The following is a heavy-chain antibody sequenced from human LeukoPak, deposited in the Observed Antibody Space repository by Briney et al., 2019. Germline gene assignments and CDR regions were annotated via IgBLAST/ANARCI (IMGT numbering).Heavy chain of an antibody. J-gene: IGHJ3*02. CDR3: ARVPDSSSWYGGAFDI. D-gene: IGHD6-13*01. Sequence: ASVKVSCKAPGYTFTGYYMHWVRQAPGQGLEWMGWINPNSGGTNYAQKFQGRVTMTRDTSISTAYMELSRLRSDDTAVYYCARVPDSSSWYGGAFDIWGQGTMVTVSS. CDR2: INPNSGGT. CDR1: GYTFTGYY. V-gene: IGHV1-2*02.